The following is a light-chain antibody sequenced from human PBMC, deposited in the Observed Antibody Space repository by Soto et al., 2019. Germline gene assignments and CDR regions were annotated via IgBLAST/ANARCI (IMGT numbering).Light chain of an antibody. CDR3: SSYTRSATYV. CDR1: SSDVGGYNY. Sequence: QSVLTQPASVSGSPGQPITISCTGTSSDVGGYNYVSWYQQHPGKAPKLMIYDVNNRPSGVSSRFSGSKSGNTASLTISGLQAEDEADYYCSSYTRSATYVFATGTKVTVL. CDR2: DVN. J-gene: IGLJ1*01. V-gene: IGLV2-14*03.